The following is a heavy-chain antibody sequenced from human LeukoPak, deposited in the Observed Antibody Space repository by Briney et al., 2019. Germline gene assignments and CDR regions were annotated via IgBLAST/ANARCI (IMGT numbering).Heavy chain of an antibody. CDR1: GYIFTDYY. D-gene: IGHD3-22*01. Sequence: ASVKVSCKASGYIFTDYYMHWVRQAPGQELGWMGRINPNSGGTNYAQKFQGRVTMTRDTSISTAYTELSSLRSEDTAVYYCARAGSYYDSIGYSDWGQGTLVTVSS. CDR3: ARAGSYYDSIGYSD. J-gene: IGHJ4*02. CDR2: INPNSGGT. V-gene: IGHV1/OR15-1*01.